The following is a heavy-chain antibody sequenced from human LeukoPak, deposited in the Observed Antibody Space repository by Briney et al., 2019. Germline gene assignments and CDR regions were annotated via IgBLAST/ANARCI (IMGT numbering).Heavy chain of an antibody. J-gene: IGHJ4*02. CDR2: TRGSGSGM. V-gene: IGHV3-21*05. CDR3: ARDDNWGFDY. CDR1: GFAISDHS. Sequence: GGSLRLSCAASGFAISDHSMNWVRQAPGRGLEWVANTRGSGSGMGSGNYYAGAVKGRFTISRDNANNSLYLQMYSLRAEDTAFYYCARDDNWGFDYWGQGALVTVSS. D-gene: IGHD7-27*01.